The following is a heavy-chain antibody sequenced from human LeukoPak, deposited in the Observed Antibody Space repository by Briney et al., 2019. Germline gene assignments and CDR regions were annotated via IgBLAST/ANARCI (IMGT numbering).Heavy chain of an antibody. CDR3: AKDGYSYGYYLYYYYMDV. CDR2: ISWNSGSI. Sequence: GGSLRLSCAASGFTFDDYAMHWVRQAPGKGLEWVSGISWNSGSIGYADSVKGRFTISRDNAKNSLYLQMNSLRAEDTALYYCAKDGYSYGYYLYYYYMDVWGKGTTVTVSS. CDR1: GFTFDDYA. J-gene: IGHJ6*03. D-gene: IGHD5-18*01. V-gene: IGHV3-9*01.